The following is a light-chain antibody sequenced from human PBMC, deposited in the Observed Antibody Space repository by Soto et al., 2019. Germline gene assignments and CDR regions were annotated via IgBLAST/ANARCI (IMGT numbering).Light chain of an antibody. J-gene: IGLJ3*02. V-gene: IGLV2-14*03. CDR1: SSDVGGYNY. CDR3: SSYTSSNTWV. CDR2: DVT. Sequence: QSALTQPASVSGSPGQSITVSCTGTSSDVGGYNYVSWYQQHPGKAPKLIVYDVTHRPSGVSNRFSGSRSGDTASLTISGLQAEDEADYFCSSYTSSNTWVFGGGTKLTVL.